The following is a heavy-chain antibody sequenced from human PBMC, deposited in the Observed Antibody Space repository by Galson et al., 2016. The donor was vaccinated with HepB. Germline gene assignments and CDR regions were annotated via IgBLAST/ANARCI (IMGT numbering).Heavy chain of an antibody. CDR3: ARYLQTYYYDSSGFPHLHSGFDY. J-gene: IGHJ4*02. D-gene: IGHD3-22*01. CDR1: GGSISSSSYY. CDR2: IYYSGST. V-gene: IGHV4-39*01. Sequence: LSLTCTVSGGSISSSSYYWGWIRQPPGKGLEWIGSIYYSGSTYYNPSLKSRVTISVDTSKNQFSLKLSSVTAADTAVYYCARYLQTYYYDSSGFPHLHSGFDYWGQGTLVTVSS.